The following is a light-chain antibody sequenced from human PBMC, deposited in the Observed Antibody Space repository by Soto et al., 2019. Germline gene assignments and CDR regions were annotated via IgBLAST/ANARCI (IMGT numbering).Light chain of an antibody. V-gene: IGKV1-5*03. Sequence: DIQMAQSPSSLSSSVGDRVTSSCRASQSISSWLAWYQQKPGRAPKLLIYKASSLESGVPSRFSGSGSGTEITLTISSLQPDDFATYYCQQYNSQWTFGQGTKVDI. CDR2: KAS. CDR1: QSISSW. CDR3: QQYNSQWT. J-gene: IGKJ1*01.